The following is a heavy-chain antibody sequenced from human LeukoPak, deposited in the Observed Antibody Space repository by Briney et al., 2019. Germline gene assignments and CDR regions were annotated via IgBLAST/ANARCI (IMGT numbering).Heavy chain of an antibody. CDR1: GGSISSGGYY. CDR2: IYYSGST. V-gene: IGHV4-31*03. CDR3: ARVNIAAAGNNWFDP. Sequence: SETLSLTCTVSGGSISSGGYYWSWIRQHPGKGLEWIGYIYYSGSTYYNPSLKSRVTISVDTSKNQFSLKLSSVTAADTAVYYCARVNIAAAGNNWFDPWAQGTLVTVSS. J-gene: IGHJ5*02. D-gene: IGHD6-13*01.